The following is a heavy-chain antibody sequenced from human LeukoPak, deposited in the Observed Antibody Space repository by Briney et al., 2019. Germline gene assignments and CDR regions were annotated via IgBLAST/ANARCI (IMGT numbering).Heavy chain of an antibody. CDR3: TTNYDILTGYPATDAFDI. D-gene: IGHD3-9*01. J-gene: IGHJ3*02. Sequence: GGSLRLSCAASGFTVSSNYMSWVRQAPGKGLEWVGRIKSKTDGGTTDYAAPVKGRFTISRDDSKNTLYLQMNSLKTEDTAVYYCTTNYDILTGYPATDAFDIWGQGTMVTVSS. V-gene: IGHV3-15*01. CDR1: GFTVSSNY. CDR2: IKSKTDGGTT.